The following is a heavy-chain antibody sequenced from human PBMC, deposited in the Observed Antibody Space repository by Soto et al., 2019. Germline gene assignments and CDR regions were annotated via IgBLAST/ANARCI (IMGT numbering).Heavy chain of an antibody. CDR3: AKDRLGYSSGWGAFDI. CDR2: ISGSGGST. D-gene: IGHD6-19*01. J-gene: IGHJ3*02. V-gene: IGHV3-23*01. Sequence: SLRLSCAASGFTFSSYAMSWVRQAPGKGLEWVSAISGSGGSTYYADSVKGRFTISRDNSKNTLYLQMNSLRAEDTAVYYCAKDRLGYSSGWGAFDIWGQGTMVTVSS. CDR1: GFTFSSYA.